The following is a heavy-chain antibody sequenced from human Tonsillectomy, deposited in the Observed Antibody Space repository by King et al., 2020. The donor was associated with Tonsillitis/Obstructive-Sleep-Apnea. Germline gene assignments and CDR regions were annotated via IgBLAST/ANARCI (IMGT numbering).Heavy chain of an antibody. J-gene: IGHJ4*02. CDR3: ARDECSSTSCYSADWDY. CDR2: ISAYNGDT. CDR1: GYTFTNYG. V-gene: IGHV1-18*01. Sequence: VQLVESGADVKKPGASVKVSCKASGYTFTNYGITWVRQAPGQGLEWMGWISAYNGDTNYAQKLQGRVTMTTDTSTSTAYMELRSLRSDDTAVYYCARDECSSTSCYSADWDYWGQGTLVTVSS. D-gene: IGHD2-2*01.